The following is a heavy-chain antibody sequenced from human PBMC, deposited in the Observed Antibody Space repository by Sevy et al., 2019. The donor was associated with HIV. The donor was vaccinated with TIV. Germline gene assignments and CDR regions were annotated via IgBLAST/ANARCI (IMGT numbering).Heavy chain of an antibody. CDR1: GFTFSSYA. V-gene: IGHV3-23*01. Sequence: GGSLRLSCAASGFTFSSYAMNWVRQAPGKGLEWVSGISGSGGSGEKTNYADSVKGRFTISRDDSKNSLYLQLNSLRAEDTAIYYCASTYDSSGYFDYWGQGTLVTVSS. D-gene: IGHD3-22*01. CDR3: ASTYDSSGYFDY. J-gene: IGHJ4*02. CDR2: ISGSGGSGEKT.